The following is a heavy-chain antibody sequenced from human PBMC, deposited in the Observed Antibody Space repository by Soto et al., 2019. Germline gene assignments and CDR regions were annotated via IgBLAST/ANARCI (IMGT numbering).Heavy chain of an antibody. D-gene: IGHD6-6*01. Sequence: PGEALNISCKGSGYSFASYWIGWVRQMPGKGLEWMGIIYPGDSDTRYSPSSQGQVTISADKSISTAYLQWSSLKASDTAMYYCARPSSSPGDYYHYMDVWGKGTTVPVSS. CDR3: ARPSSSPGDYYHYMDV. J-gene: IGHJ6*03. V-gene: IGHV5-51*01. CDR2: IYPGDSDT. CDR1: GYSFASYW.